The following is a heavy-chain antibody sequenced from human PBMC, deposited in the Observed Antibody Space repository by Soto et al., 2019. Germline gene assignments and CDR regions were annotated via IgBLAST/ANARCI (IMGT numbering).Heavy chain of an antibody. Sequence: GSLRLSCAASGFTFSSYSMNWVRQAPGKGLEWVSSISSSSSYIYYADSVKGRFTISRDNAKNSLYLQMNSLRAEDTAVYYCARIGFYSSSPLYYFDYWGQGTLVTVSS. CDR1: GFTFSSYS. D-gene: IGHD6-13*01. CDR3: ARIGFYSSSPLYYFDY. CDR2: ISSSSSYI. J-gene: IGHJ4*02. V-gene: IGHV3-21*01.